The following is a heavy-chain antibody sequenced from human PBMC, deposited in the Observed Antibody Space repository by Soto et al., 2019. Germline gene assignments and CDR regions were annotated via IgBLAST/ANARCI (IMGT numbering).Heavy chain of an antibody. CDR2: IKQDGSEK. CDR3: ARAPPRGSYYIS. V-gene: IGHV3-7*01. Sequence: EVQLVESGGGLVQPGGSLRLSCAASGFTFSSYWMSWVRQAPGKGLEWVDNIKQDGSEKYYVDSVKGRVTISRDNAKNSLYLQMNGTRAEDTAVYYCARAPPRGSYYISWGQGTLVTVSS. D-gene: IGHD1-26*01. J-gene: IGHJ5*02. CDR1: GFTFSSYW.